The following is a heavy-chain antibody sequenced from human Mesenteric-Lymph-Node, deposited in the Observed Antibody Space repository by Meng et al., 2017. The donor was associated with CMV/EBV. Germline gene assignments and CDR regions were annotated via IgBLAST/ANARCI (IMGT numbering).Heavy chain of an antibody. D-gene: IGHD6-6*01. CDR3: ARDQGSSAWDYYYGLDV. CDR2: INPNSGGT. CDR1: GYTFTAYY. V-gene: IGHV1-2*02. J-gene: IGHJ6*04. Sequence: ASVKVSCKASGYTFTAYYMHWVRQAPGQGLEWMGWINPNSGGTNYAQKFQGRVTMTRDTPISAAYMEVSWLRSDDTAVYYCARDQGSSAWDYYYGLDVWGKGTTVTVSS.